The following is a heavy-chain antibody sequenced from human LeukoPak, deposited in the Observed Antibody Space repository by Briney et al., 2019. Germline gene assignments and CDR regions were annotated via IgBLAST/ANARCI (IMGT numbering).Heavy chain of an antibody. Sequence: ASETLSLTCAVYGGSFSGYYWSWIRRPPGKGLEWIGEINHSGSTNYNPSLKSRVTISVDTSKNQFSLKLSSVTAADTAVYYCARETFLYYDILTGSPKGMDVWGQGTTVTVPS. CDR3: ARETFLYYDILTGSPKGMDV. CDR1: GGSFSGYY. V-gene: IGHV4-34*01. D-gene: IGHD3-9*01. CDR2: INHSGST. J-gene: IGHJ6*02.